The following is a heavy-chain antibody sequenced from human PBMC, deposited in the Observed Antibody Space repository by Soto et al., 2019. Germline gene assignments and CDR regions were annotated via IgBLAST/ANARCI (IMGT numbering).Heavy chain of an antibody. CDR3: AKDKDIAAAAYYFDY. D-gene: IGHD6-13*01. J-gene: IGHJ4*02. CDR2: ISYDGNDK. V-gene: IGHV3-30*18. CDR1: GFTFSSYG. Sequence: QVQLVESGGGVVQPGRSLRLSCAASGFTFSSYGMHWFRQAPGKGLEWVAVISYDGNDKYHADSVKGRFTISRDNSKNTLYLQMNSLRAEDTAVYYCAKDKDIAAAAYYFDYWGQGTLVTVSS.